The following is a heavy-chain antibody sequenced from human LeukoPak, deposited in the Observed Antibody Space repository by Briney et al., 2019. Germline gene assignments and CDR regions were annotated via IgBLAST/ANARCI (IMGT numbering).Heavy chain of an antibody. Sequence: SETLSLNCTVFGGSMNTYYWSWIRQPPGKGLEWIGYVYYRGSTNYSPSLKSRVTISADTPKKQFSLKLISVTAADTAVYFCARLTTMTIGTYYYYMDVWGKGTTVIVSS. CDR2: VYYRGST. CDR3: ARLTTMTIGTYYYYMDV. CDR1: GGSMNTYY. J-gene: IGHJ6*03. V-gene: IGHV4-59*01. D-gene: IGHD3-22*01.